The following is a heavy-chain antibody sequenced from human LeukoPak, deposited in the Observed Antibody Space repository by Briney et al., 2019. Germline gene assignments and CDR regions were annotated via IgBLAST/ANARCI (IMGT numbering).Heavy chain of an antibody. Sequence: SETLSLTCAVYGGSFRGYYWNWIRQSPGKGLEWIGEINQSGSTSYNPSLKSRVTISVDTSKNHFSLKVSSVTAADTAVYYCARRWNARLYNWFDPWGQGTLVTVSS. J-gene: IGHJ5*02. CDR3: ARRWNARLYNWFDP. CDR2: INQSGST. D-gene: IGHD1-1*01. CDR1: GGSFRGYY. V-gene: IGHV4-34*01.